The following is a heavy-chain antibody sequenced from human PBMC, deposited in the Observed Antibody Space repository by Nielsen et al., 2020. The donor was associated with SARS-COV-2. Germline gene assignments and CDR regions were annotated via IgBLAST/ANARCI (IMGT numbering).Heavy chain of an antibody. V-gene: IGHV1-3*01. Sequence: GESLKISCKASGYTFTSYAMHWVRQAPGQRLEWMGWINAGNGNTKYSQKFQGRVTITRDTSASTAYMELSSLRSEDTAVYYCARGEDYTGWFDPWGQGTLVTVSS. CDR2: INAGNGNT. J-gene: IGHJ5*02. D-gene: IGHD4-11*01. CDR1: GYTFTSYA. CDR3: ARGEDYTGWFDP.